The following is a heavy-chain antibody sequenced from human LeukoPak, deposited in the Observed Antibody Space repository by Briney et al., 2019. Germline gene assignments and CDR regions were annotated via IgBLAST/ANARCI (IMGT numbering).Heavy chain of an antibody. D-gene: IGHD5-18*01. J-gene: IGHJ4*02. CDR1: GGSMSPYH. Sequence: SETLSLTCTVSGGSMSPYHWGWIRQPPGKGLEWTGYIYYSGSTNYNPSLKSRVTISVDSSKNQFSLKLSSVTAADTAVYYCARGRGYSYGPPDYWGQGTLVTVSS. V-gene: IGHV4-59*12. CDR2: IYYSGST. CDR3: ARGRGYSYGPPDY.